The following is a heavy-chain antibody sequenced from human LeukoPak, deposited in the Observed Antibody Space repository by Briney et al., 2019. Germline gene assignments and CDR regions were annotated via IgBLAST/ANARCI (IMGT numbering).Heavy chain of an antibody. CDR3: ARDRDTAMGL. J-gene: IGHJ4*02. CDR1: GFTFSNYA. CDR2: ISYDGNDK. V-gene: IGHV3-30-3*01. Sequence: GGSLRLSCAASGFTFSNYAMHWVRQAPGKGLEWVTIISYDGNDKYYTDSVKGRFTISRDKSKNTLYLQMNSLRAEDTAVYYCARDRDTAMGLWGQGTLVTVSS. D-gene: IGHD5-18*01.